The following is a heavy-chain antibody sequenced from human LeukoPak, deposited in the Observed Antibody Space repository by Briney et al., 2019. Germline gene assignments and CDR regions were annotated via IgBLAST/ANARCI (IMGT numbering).Heavy chain of an antibody. Sequence: ASVKVSCKASGYTFTGYYMHWVRQAPGQGLEWMGWINPNSGGTNYAQKFQGRVTMTRDTSISTAYVELSRLRSDDTAVYYCARGAAIVVVPAAIMHYYYYYGMDVWGQGTTVTVSS. D-gene: IGHD2-2*02. CDR2: INPNSGGT. CDR1: GYTFTGYY. J-gene: IGHJ6*02. CDR3: ARGAAIVVVPAAIMHYYYYYGMDV. V-gene: IGHV1-2*02.